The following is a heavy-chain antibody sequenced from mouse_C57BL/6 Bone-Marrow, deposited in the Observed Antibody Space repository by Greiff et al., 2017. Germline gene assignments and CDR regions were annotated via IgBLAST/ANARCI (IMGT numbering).Heavy chain of an antibody. V-gene: IGHV1-42*01. Sequence: EVQLKESGPELVKPGASVKISCKASGYSFTGYYMNWVKQSPEKSLEWIGEINPSTGGTTYNQKFKAKATLTVDKSSSTAYMQLKSLTSEDSAVYYCARWRLRRGAWFAYWGQGTLVTVSA. CDR2: INPSTGGT. CDR3: ARWRLRRGAWFAY. D-gene: IGHD2-4*01. CDR1: GYSFTGYY. J-gene: IGHJ3*01.